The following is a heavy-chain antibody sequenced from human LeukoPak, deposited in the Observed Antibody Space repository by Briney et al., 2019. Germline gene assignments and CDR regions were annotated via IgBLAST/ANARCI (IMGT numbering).Heavy chain of an antibody. Sequence: SETLSLTCTVSGGSMTHYFWNWIRQPPGKGLEWIGYTHTSGSPDYSRSLKSRVTISLDTSKNQFSLMLSSVTAADTAVYFCARATQRYCSGTTCFPYWFDTWGQGTLATVSS. J-gene: IGHJ5*02. D-gene: IGHD2-2*01. CDR1: GGSMTHYF. CDR3: ARATQRYCSGTTCFPYWFDT. CDR2: THTSGSP. V-gene: IGHV4-4*09.